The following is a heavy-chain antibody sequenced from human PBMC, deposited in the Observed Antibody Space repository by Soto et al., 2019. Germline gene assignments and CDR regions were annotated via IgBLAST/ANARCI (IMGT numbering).Heavy chain of an antibody. CDR3: ARDGDTHDAFDI. J-gene: IGHJ3*02. Sequence: PGGSLRLSCAASGFTFSSYSMNWVRQAPGKGLEWVSSISSSSSYIYYADSVKGRFTISRDNAKNSLYLQMNSLRAEDTAVYYCARDGDTHDAFDIWGQGTMVTVSS. CDR2: ISSSSSYI. V-gene: IGHV3-21*01. D-gene: IGHD2-15*01. CDR1: GFTFSSYS.